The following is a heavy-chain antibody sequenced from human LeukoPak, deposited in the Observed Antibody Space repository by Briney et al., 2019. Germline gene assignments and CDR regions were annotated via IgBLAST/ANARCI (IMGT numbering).Heavy chain of an antibody. J-gene: IGHJ4*02. CDR2: IYYSGST. CDR1: GGSISSGDYY. Sequence: SQTLSLTCTVSGGSISSGDYYWSWIRQPPGKGLEWIGYIYYSGSTYYNPSLKSRVTISVDTSKNQFSLKLSSVTAADTAVYYCARDLLEGDDGFDYWGQGTLVTVSS. D-gene: IGHD4/OR15-4a*01. CDR3: ARDLLEGDDGFDY. V-gene: IGHV4-30-4*01.